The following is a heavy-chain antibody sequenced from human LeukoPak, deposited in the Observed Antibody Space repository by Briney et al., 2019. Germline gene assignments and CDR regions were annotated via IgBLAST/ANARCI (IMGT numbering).Heavy chain of an antibody. J-gene: IGHJ6*02. D-gene: IGHD3-10*01. CDR3: ARVGVRSGGYGVDV. V-gene: IGHV5-10-1*01. CDR2: IDPSDSYT. Sequence: GESLRISCKGAGYSFTSFWISWVRQMPGKGLGWMGGIDPSDSYTNYSPSFQGHVTISVDKSMSTAYLQWSSLKASDTAMYYCARVGVRSGGYGVDVWGQGTTVTVAS. CDR1: GYSFTSFW.